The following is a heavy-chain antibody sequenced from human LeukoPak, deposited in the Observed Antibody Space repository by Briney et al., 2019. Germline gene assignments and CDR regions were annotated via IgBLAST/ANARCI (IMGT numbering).Heavy chain of an antibody. Sequence: SETLSLTCAVYGGSFSGYYWSWIRQPPGKGLEWIGEINHSGSTNYNPSLKSRVTISVDTSKNQFSLKLSSVTAADTAVYYCARVGLSCGWYGDYWGQGTLVTVSS. J-gene: IGHJ4*02. V-gene: IGHV4-34*01. CDR3: ARVGLSCGWYGDY. D-gene: IGHD6-19*01. CDR1: GGSFSGYY. CDR2: INHSGST.